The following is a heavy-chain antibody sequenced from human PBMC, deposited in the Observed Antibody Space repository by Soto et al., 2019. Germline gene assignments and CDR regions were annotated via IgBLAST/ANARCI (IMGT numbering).Heavy chain of an antibody. CDR3: ARGHPLIVGGSKPDY. V-gene: IGHV3-30-3*01. CDR1: GFTFSSYA. CDR2: ISYDGSNK. D-gene: IGHD1-26*01. J-gene: IGHJ4*02. Sequence: QVQLVESGGGVVQPGRSLRLSCAASGFTFSSYAMHWVRQAPGKGLEWVAVISYDGSNKYYADSVKGRFTISRDNSKNTLYLQMNSLRAEDTAVYYCARGHPLIVGGSKPDYWGQGTLVTVSS.